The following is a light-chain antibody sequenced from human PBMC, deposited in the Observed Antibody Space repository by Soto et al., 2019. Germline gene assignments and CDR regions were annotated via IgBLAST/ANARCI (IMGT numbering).Light chain of an antibody. CDR3: QQRGNWPWT. V-gene: IGKV3-11*01. CDR1: QSVSSY. J-gene: IGKJ1*01. CDR2: DAS. Sequence: EIVLTQSPATLSLPRGERATLSCRASQSVSSYLAWYQQKPGQAPRLLIYDASNRATGIPARFSGSGSGTDFTLTISSLEPEDFAVYYCQQRGNWPWTFGQGTKVEIK.